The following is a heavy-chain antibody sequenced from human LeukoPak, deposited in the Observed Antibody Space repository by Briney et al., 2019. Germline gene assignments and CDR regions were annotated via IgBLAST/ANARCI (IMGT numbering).Heavy chain of an antibody. D-gene: IGHD3-3*01. CDR3: ARDRTNTIFGGGEGFDY. V-gene: IGHV4-4*07. Sequence: SETLSLTCTVSGGPISSYYWSWIRQPAGKGLEWIGRIYTSGSTNYNPSLKSRVTMSVDTSKNQFSLKLSSVTAADTAVYYCARDRTNTIFGGGEGFDYWGQGTLVTVSS. J-gene: IGHJ4*02. CDR1: GGPISSYY. CDR2: IYTSGST.